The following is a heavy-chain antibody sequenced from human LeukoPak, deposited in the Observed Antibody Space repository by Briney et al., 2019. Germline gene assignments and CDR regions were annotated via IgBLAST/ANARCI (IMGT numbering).Heavy chain of an antibody. CDR3: ARDSEGVPDY. D-gene: IGHD2-21*01. J-gene: IGHJ4*02. CDR2: INHSGST. CDR1: GGSFSGYY. V-gene: IGHV4-34*01. Sequence: PSETLSLTCAVYGGSFSGYYWSWIRQPPGKGLEWIGEINHSGSTNYNPSLKSRVTISVDTSKNQFSLKLSSVTAADTAVYYCARDSEGVPDYWGQGILVTVSS.